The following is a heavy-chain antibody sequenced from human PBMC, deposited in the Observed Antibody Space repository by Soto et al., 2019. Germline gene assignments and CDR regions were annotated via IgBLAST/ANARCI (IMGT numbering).Heavy chain of an antibody. Sequence: QVQLVQSGAEVKKPGSSVKVSCKASGGSFSNYAISWVRQAPGQGLEWMGGIIPIFATPKYAQKFQGRVTITADLSTNTAYVDLRSLRSEDTAVYYCARHLYSSCSYWTYYFDYWGQGTLLTVSS. D-gene: IGHD6-19*01. J-gene: IGHJ4*02. CDR3: ARHLYSSCSYWTYYFDY. V-gene: IGHV1-69*12. CDR2: IIPIFATP. CDR1: GGSFSNYA.